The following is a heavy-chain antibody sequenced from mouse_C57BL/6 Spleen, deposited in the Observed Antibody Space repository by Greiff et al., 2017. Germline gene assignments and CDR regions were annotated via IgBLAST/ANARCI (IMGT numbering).Heavy chain of an antibody. Sequence: QVQLKQSGAELVKPGASVKISCKASGYAFSSYWMNWVKQRPGKGLEWIGQIYPGDGDTNYNGKFKGKATLTADKSSSTAYMQLSSLTSEDSAVXFWERENGSGPNWYFDVWGTGTTVTVSS. CDR2: IYPGDGDT. V-gene: IGHV1-80*01. D-gene: IGHD1-1*01. J-gene: IGHJ1*03. CDR1: GYAFSSYW. CDR3: ERENGSGPNWYFDV.